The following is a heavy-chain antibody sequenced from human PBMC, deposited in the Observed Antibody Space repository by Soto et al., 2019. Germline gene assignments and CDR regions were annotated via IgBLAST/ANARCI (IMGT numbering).Heavy chain of an antibody. D-gene: IGHD1-1*01. CDR3: AKYTERPCEGCLQQ. J-gene: IGHJ1*01. V-gene: IGHV3-7*03. CDR1: GFTFSSYW. CDR2: IKQDGSGT. Sequence: GGSLRLSCAASGFTFSSYWMSWVRQAPGKGLEWVANIKQDGSGTFYADSLRGRFTISRDNSKSTLYLQMNSLRAEDTAMYFCAKYTERPCEGCLQQWGQGTLVTVSS.